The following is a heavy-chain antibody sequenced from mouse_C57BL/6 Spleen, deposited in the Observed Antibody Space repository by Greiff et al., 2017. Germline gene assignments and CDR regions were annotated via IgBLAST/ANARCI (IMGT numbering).Heavy chain of an antibody. Sequence: VKLMESGPGLVQPSQSLSITCTVSGFSLTSYGVHWVRQSPGKGLEWLGVIWSGGSTDYNAAFISRLSISKDNSKSQVFFKMNSLQADDTAIYXCARRGGDYDEGYAMDYWGQGTSVTVSS. CDR3: ARRGGDYDEGYAMDY. V-gene: IGHV2-2*01. CDR2: IWSGGST. CDR1: GFSLTSYG. J-gene: IGHJ4*01. D-gene: IGHD2-4*01.